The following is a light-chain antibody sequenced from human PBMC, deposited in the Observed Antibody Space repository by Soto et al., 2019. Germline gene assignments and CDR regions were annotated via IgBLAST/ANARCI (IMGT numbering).Light chain of an antibody. V-gene: IGLV2-14*01. CDR3: SSYTSSSTL. J-gene: IGLJ2*01. Sequence: QSALTQPASVSGTPGQSITISCTGTSSDVGGYNYVSWYQQHPGKAPKLMIYDLSNRPSGVSNRFSGSKSGNTASLTISGLQAEDEADYYGSSYTSSSTLLGGGTKLTVL. CDR1: SSDVGGYNY. CDR2: DLS.